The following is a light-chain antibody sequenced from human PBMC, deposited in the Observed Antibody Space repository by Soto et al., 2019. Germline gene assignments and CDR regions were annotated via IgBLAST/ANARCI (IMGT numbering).Light chain of an antibody. CDR1: QDIRTS. CDR2: GAS. CDR3: QNSVELPPFT. V-gene: IGKV1-33*01. Sequence: DIQMTQSPSSLSASVGARVSITCQASQDIRTSLSWFQQKAGRAPKLLIYGASNLETGVPSRVMGGGAGRAFTSTISSLQPQAISTYYGQNSVELPPFTFGPRTQVDVK. J-gene: IGKJ3*01.